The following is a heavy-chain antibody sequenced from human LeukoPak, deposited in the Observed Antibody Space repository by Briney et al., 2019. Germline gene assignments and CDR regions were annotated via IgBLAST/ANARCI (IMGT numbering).Heavy chain of an antibody. J-gene: IGHJ6*03. CDR2: ISGSGGST. D-gene: IGHD2-8*02. CDR1: GFTFSSYT. Sequence: GGSLRLSCAASGFTFSSYTMSWVRQAPGKGLEWVSAISGSGGSTYYADSVKGRFTTSRDNSKNTLYLQMNSLRAEDTAVYYCAKNRGHCVDGVCHNYYYMDVWGRGTTVTVSS. CDR3: AKNRGHCVDGVCHNYYYMDV. V-gene: IGHV3-23*01.